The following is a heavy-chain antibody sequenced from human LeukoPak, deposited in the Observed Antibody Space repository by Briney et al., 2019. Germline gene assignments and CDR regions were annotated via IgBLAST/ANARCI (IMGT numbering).Heavy chain of an antibody. J-gene: IGHJ4*02. Sequence: GASVTVSCKASGYTFTDYYIHWVRQAPGQGLEWMGWINSNSGATNYAQKFQGRVTMTRDTSISTAYMELTRLGSDDTAVYYCARDGSLGYWGQGTLVTVPS. V-gene: IGHV1-2*02. CDR2: INSNSGAT. CDR3: ARDGSLGY. CDR1: GYTFTDYY. D-gene: IGHD5-12*01.